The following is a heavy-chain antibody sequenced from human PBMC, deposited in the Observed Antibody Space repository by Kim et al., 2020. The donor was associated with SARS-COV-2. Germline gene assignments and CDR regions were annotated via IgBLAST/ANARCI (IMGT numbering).Heavy chain of an antibody. CDR1: GFTFSDYY. V-gene: IGHV3-11*01. Sequence: GGSLRLSCAASGFTFSDYYMSWIRQAPGKGLEWVSYISSSGSTIYYADSVKGRFTISRDNAKNSLYLQMNSLRAEDTAVYYCARVPELRFLEWSHPGGGDRVYFQHWGQGTLVTVSS. CDR2: ISSSGSTI. J-gene: IGHJ1*01. D-gene: IGHD3-3*01. CDR3: ARVPELRFLEWSHPGGGDRVYFQH.